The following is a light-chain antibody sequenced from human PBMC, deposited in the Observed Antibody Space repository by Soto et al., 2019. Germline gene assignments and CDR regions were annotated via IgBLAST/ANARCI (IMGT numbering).Light chain of an antibody. CDR3: QQYSDCPLT. CDR1: QSVRSN. V-gene: IGKV3-15*01. CDR2: DAS. J-gene: IGKJ3*01. Sequence: EIVMTQSPATLSVSPGERATLSCRASQSVRSNYLAWYQQKPGQAPRLLIYDASTRATGIPARFSGSGSGTEFTLTISSLQSEDLAVYFCQQYSDCPLTFGPGTKVDI.